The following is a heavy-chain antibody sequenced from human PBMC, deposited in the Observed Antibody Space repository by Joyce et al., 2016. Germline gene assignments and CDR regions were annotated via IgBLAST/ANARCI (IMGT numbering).Heavy chain of an antibody. CDR2: ISPDGKRQ. D-gene: IGHD4-17*01. CDR3: ARGTTVTGMGNWFDP. V-gene: IGHV3-30*04. J-gene: IGHJ5*02. CDR1: GFSFTSFS. Sequence: RSLTLSCAASGFSFTSFSMVWVRQAPGKGLEWAAVISPDGKRQYYGGSVKGRFIVSRDNSKNTVNLQMRGLGVEDTAVYYCARGTTVTGMGNWFDPWGQGTLVTVSS.